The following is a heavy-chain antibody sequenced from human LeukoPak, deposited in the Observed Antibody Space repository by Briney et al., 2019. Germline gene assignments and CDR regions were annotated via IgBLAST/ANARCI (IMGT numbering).Heavy chain of an antibody. J-gene: IGHJ4*02. CDR2: ISGSSSTI. CDR3: ARALWFGETFPAY. V-gene: IGHV3-48*01. D-gene: IGHD3-10*01. Sequence: PGGSLRLSCAASGLTISSYSMNWVRQAPGKGLQWVSYISGSSSTIYYADSVKGRFTISRDNAKNSLYLQMNSLRAEDTAVYYCARALWFGETFPAYWGQGTLVTVSS. CDR1: GLTISSYS.